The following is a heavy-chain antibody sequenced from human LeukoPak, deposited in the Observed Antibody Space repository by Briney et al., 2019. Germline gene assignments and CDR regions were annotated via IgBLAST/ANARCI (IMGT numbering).Heavy chain of an antibody. CDR1: GFTFSNYA. J-gene: IGHJ4*02. CDR2: ISSSSSTI. Sequence: PGGSLRLSCAASGFTFSNYALHWVRQAPGKGLEWVSYISSSSSTIYYADSMKGRFTISRDNAKNSLYLQMNSLRAEDTAVYYCARDPAAGLFDYWGQGTLVTVSS. CDR3: ARDPAAGLFDY. V-gene: IGHV3-48*04. D-gene: IGHD6-13*01.